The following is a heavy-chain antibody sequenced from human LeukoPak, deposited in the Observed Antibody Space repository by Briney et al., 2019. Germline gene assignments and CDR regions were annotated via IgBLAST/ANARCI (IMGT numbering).Heavy chain of an antibody. CDR2: INHSGST. Sequence: PSETLSLTCTVSGGSINSYFWSWIRQPPGKGLEWIGEINHSGSTNYNPSLESRVTISVDTSKNQFSLKLSSVTAADTAVYYCARGGGKRELLRTWGQGTLVTVSS. CDR3: ARGGGKRELLRT. V-gene: IGHV4-34*01. J-gene: IGHJ5*02. CDR1: GGSINSYF. D-gene: IGHD1-26*01.